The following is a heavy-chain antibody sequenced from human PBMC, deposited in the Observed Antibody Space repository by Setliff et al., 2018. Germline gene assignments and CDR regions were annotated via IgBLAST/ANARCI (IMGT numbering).Heavy chain of an antibody. J-gene: IGHJ1*01. CDR1: GFTFSSYE. Sequence: GGSLRLSCSASGFTFSSYEMSWVRQAPGKGLEWLSYIHSRGSPKYYADSVKGRFTISRDNAKNSLYLQMNSLKTEDTAVYYCTRDINSYGYAEYFQHWGQGTLVTVSS. CDR3: TRDINSYGYAEYFQH. V-gene: IGHV3-48*03. D-gene: IGHD5-18*01. CDR2: IHSRGSPK.